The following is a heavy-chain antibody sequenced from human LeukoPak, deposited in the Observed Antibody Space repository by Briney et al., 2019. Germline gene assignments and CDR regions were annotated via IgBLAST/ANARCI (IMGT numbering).Heavy chain of an antibody. V-gene: IGHV1-2*04. J-gene: IGHJ4*02. CDR2: INPNSGGT. CDR1: GYTFSNYG. CDR3: ARGYLGPAGSSSSHKGGFDY. D-gene: IGHD6-13*01. Sequence: ASVKVSCKASGYTFSNYGISWVRQAPGQGLEWMGWINPNSGGTNYAQKFQGWVTMTRDTSISTAYMELSRLRSDDTAVYYCARGYLGPAGSSSSHKGGFDYWGQGTLVTVSS.